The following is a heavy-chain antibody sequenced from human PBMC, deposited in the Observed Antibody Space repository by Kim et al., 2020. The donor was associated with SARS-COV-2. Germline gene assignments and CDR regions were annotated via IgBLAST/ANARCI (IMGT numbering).Heavy chain of an antibody. Sequence: SETLSLTCAVYGGSFSGHYWSWIRQPPGKGLEWIGEINNSGSTNYNPSLKSRVTISVDTSKNQFSLKLSSVTAADTAVYYCARVGRLLEWLLSNHYYYYMDVWGKGTTVTVSS. CDR2: INNSGST. CDR3: ARVGRLLEWLLSNHYYYYMDV. J-gene: IGHJ6*03. V-gene: IGHV4-34*01. D-gene: IGHD3-3*01. CDR1: GGSFSGHY.